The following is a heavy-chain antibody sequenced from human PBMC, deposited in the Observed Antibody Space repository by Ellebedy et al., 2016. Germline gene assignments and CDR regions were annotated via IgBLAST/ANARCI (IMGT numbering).Heavy chain of an antibody. CDR3: TRDGREWSRDY. Sequence: GGSLRLSXAASGFIFNIAGMTWVRQAPGKGLEWVATIVFSGTATYYSDSVKGRFIISRDNAKNSLFLQMNSLRVEDTAVYYCTRDGREWSRDYWGQGTLVTVSS. D-gene: IGHD3-3*01. CDR2: IVFSGTAT. CDR1: GFIFNIAG. V-gene: IGHV3-21*01. J-gene: IGHJ4*02.